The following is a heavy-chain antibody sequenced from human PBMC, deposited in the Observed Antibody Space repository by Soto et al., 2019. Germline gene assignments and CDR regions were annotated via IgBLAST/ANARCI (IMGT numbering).Heavy chain of an antibody. Sequence: QVHLVESGGGVVRPGESLTLSCAASGFTFGKYGMHWVRQAPGKGLEWVTVISFDGINKDYADSVKGRFTISGDNSKNRLYLAMHSLRPEDTAVYYCAQSGDSGWYGDYVDGFDIWGQGTMVNFSS. CDR1: GFTFGKYG. J-gene: IGHJ3*02. V-gene: IGHV3-30*13. CDR3: AQSGDSGWYGDYVDGFDI. D-gene: IGHD6-19*01. CDR2: ISFDGINK.